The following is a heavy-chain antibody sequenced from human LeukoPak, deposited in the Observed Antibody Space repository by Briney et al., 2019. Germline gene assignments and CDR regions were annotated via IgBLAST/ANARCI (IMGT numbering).Heavy chain of an antibody. Sequence: PGGSLRLSCAASGFTFSSYAMSWVRQAPGKGLEWVSAISGSGGSTYYADSVKGRFTISRGNPKNTLYLQMNSLRAEDTAVYYCAKCETYYYGSGSYHFDYWGQGTLVAVSS. V-gene: IGHV3-23*01. CDR3: AKCETYYYGSGSYHFDY. D-gene: IGHD3-10*01. CDR1: GFTFSSYA. J-gene: IGHJ4*02. CDR2: ISGSGGST.